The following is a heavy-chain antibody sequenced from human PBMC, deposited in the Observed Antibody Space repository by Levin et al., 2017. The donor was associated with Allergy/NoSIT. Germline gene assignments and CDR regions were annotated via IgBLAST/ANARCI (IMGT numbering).Heavy chain of an antibody. V-gene: IGHV3-30*04. Sequence: LSLTCAASGFSFSTYAMYWVRQAPGKGLEWVSVMSFDGSNKKYADSVKGRFTISRDNSKNTLYLQVNTLRAEDTAVYSCAREVRPYYYYYGMDVWGQGTTVTVSS. CDR2: MSFDGSNK. CDR1: GFSFSTYA. J-gene: IGHJ6*02. CDR3: AREVRPYYYYYGMDV.